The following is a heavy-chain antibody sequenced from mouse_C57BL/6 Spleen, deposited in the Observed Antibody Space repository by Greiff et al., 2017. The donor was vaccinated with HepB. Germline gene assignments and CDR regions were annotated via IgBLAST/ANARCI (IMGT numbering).Heavy chain of an antibody. Sequence: VKLQQPGAELVKPGASVKLSCKASGYTFTSYWMHWVKQRPGQGLEWIGMIHPNSGSTNYNEKFKSKATLTVDKSSSTAYMQLSSLTSEDSAVYYCARARVPHYFDYWGQGTTLTVSS. CDR3: ARARVPHYFDY. CDR1: GYTFTSYW. D-gene: IGHD6-1*01. V-gene: IGHV1-64*01. J-gene: IGHJ2*01. CDR2: IHPNSGST.